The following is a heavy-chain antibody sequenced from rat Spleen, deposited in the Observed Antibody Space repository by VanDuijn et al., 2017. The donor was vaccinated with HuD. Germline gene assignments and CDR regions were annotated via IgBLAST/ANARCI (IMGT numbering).Heavy chain of an antibody. CDR1: GFTFSNYD. D-gene: IGHD1-9*01. CDR3: ARQNDYGYNYFDY. J-gene: IGHJ2*01. V-gene: IGHV5-25*01. CDR2: ISYDGSSS. Sequence: EVQLVESGGGLVQPGRSMKLSCAASGFTFSNYDMAWVRQAPTKGLEWVASISYDGSSSYYRDSVKGRFTISRDSAKSTLYLQMDSLRSEDTATYYCARQNDYGYNYFDYWGQGVMVTVSS.